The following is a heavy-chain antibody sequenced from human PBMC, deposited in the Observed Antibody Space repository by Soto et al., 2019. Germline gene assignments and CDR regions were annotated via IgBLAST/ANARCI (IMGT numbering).Heavy chain of an antibody. CDR2: INPNSGGT. Sequence: ASVKVSCKASGYIFTGYYMHWVRQAPGQGLEWMGWINPNSGGTNYAQKFQGRVTMTRDTSISTAYMELSRLRSDDTAVYYCARDYGEWLRFDYWGQGTLVTVSS. CDR1: GYIFTGYY. J-gene: IGHJ4*02. CDR3: ARDYGEWLRFDY. V-gene: IGHV1-2*02. D-gene: IGHD5-12*01.